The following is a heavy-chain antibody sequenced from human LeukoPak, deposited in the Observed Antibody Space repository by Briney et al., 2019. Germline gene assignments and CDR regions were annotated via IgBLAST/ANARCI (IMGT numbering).Heavy chain of an antibody. CDR1: GFPFSTYA. Sequence: GGSLRLSCAASGFPFSTYAMYWVRQAPGKGLEWVSASGHGGDTYYADSVKGRFTISRDISKNTLYLQMNSLRAEDTAVYYCAKGSPQYYFDYWGQGTLVTVSS. D-gene: IGHD6-19*01. V-gene: IGHV3-23*01. CDR3: AKGSPQYYFDY. CDR2: SGHGGDT. J-gene: IGHJ4*02.